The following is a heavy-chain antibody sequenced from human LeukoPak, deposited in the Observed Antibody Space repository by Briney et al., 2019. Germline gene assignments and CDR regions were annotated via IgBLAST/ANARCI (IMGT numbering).Heavy chain of an antibody. J-gene: IGHJ3*02. CDR2: ISSSSSYI. D-gene: IGHD3-22*01. CDR3: ASPFDYYDSSGYYGVDI. Sequence: PGGSLRLSCAASGFTFSSYSMNWVRQAPGKGLEWVSSISSSSSYIYYADSVKGRFTISRDNAKNSLYLQMNSLRAEDTAVYYCASPFDYYDSSGYYGVDIWGQGTMVTASS. V-gene: IGHV3-21*01. CDR1: GFTFSSYS.